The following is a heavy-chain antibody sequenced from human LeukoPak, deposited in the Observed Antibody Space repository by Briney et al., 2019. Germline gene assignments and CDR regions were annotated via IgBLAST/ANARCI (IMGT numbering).Heavy chain of an antibody. CDR2: ISAYNGNT. CDR1: GYTFTSYG. J-gene: IGHJ4*02. Sequence: ASVKVSCKASGYTFTSYGISWVRQAPGQGLEWMGWISAYNGNTNYAQKLQGRVTMTTDTSTSTAYMELRSLRSDDTAVYYCAREAYYDFWSGYYSRGVALDYWGQGTLVTVSS. CDR3: AREAYYDFWSGYYSRGVALDY. D-gene: IGHD3-3*01. V-gene: IGHV1-18*01.